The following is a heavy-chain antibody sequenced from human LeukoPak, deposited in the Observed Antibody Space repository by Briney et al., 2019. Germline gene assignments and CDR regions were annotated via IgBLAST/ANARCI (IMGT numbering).Heavy chain of an antibody. V-gene: IGHV4-39*01. D-gene: IGHD6-19*01. CDR3: ARFSSGWHRDY. Sequence: SETLPLTCTVSGGSISSSSYYWGWIRQPPGKGLEWIGSIYYSVSTYYDPSLKSRVTISVDTSKNQFSLKLSSVTAADTAVYYCARFSSGWHRDYWGQGTLVTVSS. CDR1: GGSISSSSYY. J-gene: IGHJ4*02. CDR2: IYYSVST.